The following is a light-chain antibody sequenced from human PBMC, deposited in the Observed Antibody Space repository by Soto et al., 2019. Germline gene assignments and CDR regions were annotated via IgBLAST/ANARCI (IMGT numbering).Light chain of an antibody. CDR1: SVSIASNN. V-gene: IGLV6-57*01. CDR2: EDD. Sequence: NFMLTQPHSVSESPGKTVTISCTRSSVSIASNNVQWYQQRPGSSPSIVIYEDDQRPSGVPDRFSGSIDSSSSSASLTISGLKTEDEADYYCQSYDSDTVIFGGGTKLTVL. J-gene: IGLJ2*01. CDR3: QSYDSDTVI.